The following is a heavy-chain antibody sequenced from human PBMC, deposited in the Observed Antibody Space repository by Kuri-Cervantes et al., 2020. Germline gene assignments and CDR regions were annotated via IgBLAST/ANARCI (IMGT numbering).Heavy chain of an antibody. J-gene: IGHJ4*02. D-gene: IGHD6-19*01. V-gene: IGHV3-23*01. CDR1: GFTFSSYG. CDR2: ISGGGDYT. Sequence: GGSLRLSCAASGFTFSSYGMHWVRQAPGKGLEWVSTISGGGDYTYHADSVKGRFTISRDNSKNTLYLQMNSLRAEDTAVYYCGVWATTVAGGQGTLVTVSS. CDR3: GVWATTVA.